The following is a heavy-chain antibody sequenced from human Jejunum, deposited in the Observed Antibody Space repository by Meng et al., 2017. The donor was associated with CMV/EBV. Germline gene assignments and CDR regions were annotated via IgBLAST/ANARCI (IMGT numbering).Heavy chain of an antibody. CDR3: ARDLGDANWFDP. CDR1: GGSISSGGYY. CDR2: LYTSGST. V-gene: IGHV4-61*02. D-gene: IGHD4-17*01. Sequence: TVSGGSISSGGYYWSWIRQPAGKGLEWIGRLYTSGSTTYHPSLKSRVTISVDSSKNQFSLRLSSVTAADTAVYYCARDLGDANWFDPWGQGTLVTVSS. J-gene: IGHJ5*02.